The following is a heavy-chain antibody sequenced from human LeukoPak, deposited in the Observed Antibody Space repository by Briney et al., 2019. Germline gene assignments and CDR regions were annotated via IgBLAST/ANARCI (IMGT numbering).Heavy chain of an antibody. Sequence: PGGSLRLSCAASGFTFSSYAMSWVRQAPGKGLEWVSAISGSGGSTYYADSVKGRFTISRDNSKNTLYLQMNSLRAEDKAVYYCAKHHEYDSSGLIDYWGQGTLVTVSS. D-gene: IGHD3-22*01. CDR2: ISGSGGST. J-gene: IGHJ4*02. CDR3: AKHHEYDSSGLIDY. V-gene: IGHV3-23*01. CDR1: GFTFSSYA.